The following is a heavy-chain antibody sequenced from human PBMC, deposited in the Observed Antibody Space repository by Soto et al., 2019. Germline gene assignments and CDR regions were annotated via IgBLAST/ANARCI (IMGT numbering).Heavy chain of an antibody. D-gene: IGHD3-3*01. Sequence: SETLSLTCTVSGGSISSSSYYWGWIRQHPGKGLEWIGYIYYSGSTYYNPSLKSRVTISVDTSKNQFSLKLSSVTAADTAVYYCARGPERNYDFWSGYYVFDYWGQGTLVTVS. V-gene: IGHV4-31*03. CDR3: ARGPERNYDFWSGYYVFDY. CDR1: GGSISSSSYY. CDR2: IYYSGST. J-gene: IGHJ4*02.